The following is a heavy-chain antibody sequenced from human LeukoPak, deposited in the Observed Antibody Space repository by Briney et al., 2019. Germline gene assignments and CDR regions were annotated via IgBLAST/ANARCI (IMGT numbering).Heavy chain of an antibody. V-gene: IGHV4-59*01. D-gene: IGHD4-23*01. J-gene: IGHJ4*02. CDR1: GVTINTYY. CDR3: AALYPHGVTSIDY. CDR2: KYHNGST. Sequence: SETLSLTCTVSGVTINTYYWSWVRQPPGKGLEWIASKYHNGSTYYNPSLTSRITISLDTSKNQFSLSLNSVTTADTAVYHCAALYPHGVTSIDYWGQGTPVTVSS.